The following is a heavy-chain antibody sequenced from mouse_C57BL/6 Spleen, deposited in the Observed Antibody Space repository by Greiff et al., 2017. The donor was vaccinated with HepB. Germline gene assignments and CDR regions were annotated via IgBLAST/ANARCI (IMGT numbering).Heavy chain of an antibody. CDR1: GYTFTSYW. J-gene: IGHJ4*01. V-gene: IGHV1-61*01. CDR2: IYPSDSET. Sequence: QVQLQQPGAELVRPGSSVKLSCKASGYTFTSYWMDWVKQRPGQGLEWIGNIYPSDSETHYNQKFKDKATLTVDKSSSTAYMQLSSLTSEDSAVYYCARRGYYYGSSGGAMDYWGQGTSGTVSS. D-gene: IGHD1-1*01. CDR3: ARRGYYYGSSGGAMDY.